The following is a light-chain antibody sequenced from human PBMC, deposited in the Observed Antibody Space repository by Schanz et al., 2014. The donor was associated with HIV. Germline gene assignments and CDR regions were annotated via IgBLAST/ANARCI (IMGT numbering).Light chain of an antibody. J-gene: IGLJ2*01. CDR2: ESD. CDR1: SGSITSAY. Sequence: NFMLTQPHSVSESPGKTVTISCTRSSGSITSAYVQWYQHRPGNAPITLIYESDQRHSGVPDRFSGSIDSSSNSATLSISGLETEDEADYYCQSYDITNPGIFGGGTKLTVL. CDR3: QSYDITNPGI. V-gene: IGLV6-57*04.